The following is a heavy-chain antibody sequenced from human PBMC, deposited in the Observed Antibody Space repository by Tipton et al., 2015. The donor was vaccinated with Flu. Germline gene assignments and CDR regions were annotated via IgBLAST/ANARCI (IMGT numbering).Heavy chain of an antibody. D-gene: IGHD6-13*01. V-gene: IGHV4-39*07. CDR2: IYYSGST. CDR1: GGSISSSSYY. Sequence: TLSLTCTVSGGSISSSSYYWGWICQPPGKGLEWIGSIYYSGSTYYNPSLKSRVTISVDTSKNQFSLKLSSVTAADTAVYYCARERGIAAAGTNWFDPWGQGTLVTVSS. J-gene: IGHJ5*02. CDR3: ARERGIAAAGTNWFDP.